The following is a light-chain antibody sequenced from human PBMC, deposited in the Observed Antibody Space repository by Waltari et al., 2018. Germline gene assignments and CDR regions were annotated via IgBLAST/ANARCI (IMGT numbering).Light chain of an antibody. CDR1: QSVGNN. CDR3: QQYNNWPPLT. CDR2: VAC. V-gene: IGKV3-15*01. J-gene: IGKJ4*01. Sequence: EVVMTQSTATLPVSPGESVTLFCRASQSVGNNVAWYQPKPGQAPRPLSYVACTRATGVPDRFSGSGSGTEFTLTVTSLQSEDFAVYYCQQYNNWPPLTFGGGTKVDLK.